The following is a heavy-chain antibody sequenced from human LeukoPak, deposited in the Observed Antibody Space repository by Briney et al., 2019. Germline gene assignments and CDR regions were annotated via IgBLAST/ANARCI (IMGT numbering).Heavy chain of an antibody. D-gene: IGHD3-22*01. V-gene: IGHV3-9*01. Sequence: PGGSLRLSCAASGFTFDDYAMHWVRHAPGKGLEWVSGISWNSGSIGYADSVKGRFTISRDNAKNSLYLQMNSLRAEDTALYYCAKSRSAANRYYYDSSGYYYFDYWGQGTLVTVSS. J-gene: IGHJ4*02. CDR1: GFTFDDYA. CDR3: AKSRSAANRYYYDSSGYYYFDY. CDR2: ISWNSGSI.